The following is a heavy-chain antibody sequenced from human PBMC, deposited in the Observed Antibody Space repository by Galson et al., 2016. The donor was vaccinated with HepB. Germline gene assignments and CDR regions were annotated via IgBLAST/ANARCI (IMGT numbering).Heavy chain of an antibody. D-gene: IGHD5-12*01. CDR2: INAANGDT. CDR1: GYTFTTYA. Sequence: SVKVSCKASGYTFTTYAMYWVRQAPGQRLEWMGWINAANGDTKYSQKLQGRGTITWDTSANTAYMELSSLRSEDTAVYYCARGHIVATVDDYYYGLDVWGQGTLVTVSS. CDR3: ARGHIVATVDDYYYGLDV. V-gene: IGHV1-3*01. J-gene: IGHJ6*02.